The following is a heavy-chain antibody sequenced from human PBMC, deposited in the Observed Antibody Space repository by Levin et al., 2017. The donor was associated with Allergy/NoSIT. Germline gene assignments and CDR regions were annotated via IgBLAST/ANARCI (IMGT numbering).Heavy chain of an antibody. J-gene: IGHJ4*02. V-gene: IGHV3-9*01. CDR2: ISWNSGSI. D-gene: IGHD2-15*01. CDR1: GFTFDDYA. CDR3: AKDGATLVVAANYFDY. Sequence: GGSLRLSCAASGFTFDDYAMNWVRQAPGKGLEWVSGISWNSGSIGYADSVKGRFTISRDSAKSSLYLQMNSLRAEDTALYYCAKDGATLVVAANYFDYWGQGTLVTVSS.